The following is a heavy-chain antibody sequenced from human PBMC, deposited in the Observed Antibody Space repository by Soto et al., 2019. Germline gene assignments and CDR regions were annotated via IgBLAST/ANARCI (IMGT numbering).Heavy chain of an antibody. CDR2: IYYSGST. D-gene: IGHD3-3*02. CDR1: GGSISSGDW. Sequence: QVQLQESGPGLVKPSGTLSLTCAVSGGSISSGDWCWSWVRQSPGKGLEWIGEIYYSGSTTYNPSLKSRFTISADKSESQFSLRLISVTAADTAVYYCARRGWESIFGSLDYWSQGTLVTVSS. CDR3: ARRGWESIFGSLDY. V-gene: IGHV4-4*02. J-gene: IGHJ4*02.